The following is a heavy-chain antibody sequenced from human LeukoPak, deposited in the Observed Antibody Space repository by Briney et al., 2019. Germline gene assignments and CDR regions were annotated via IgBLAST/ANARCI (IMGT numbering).Heavy chain of an antibody. Sequence: SETLSLTCAVYGGSFSGYYWSWIRQPPGKGLEWIGSIYYTGSTYYNPSLKSRVTISVDMSKNQFSLKLSSVTAADTAVYYCAGSGYYYDLYYFDYGAQEPWVTASS. CDR2: IYYTGST. CDR3: AGSGYYYDLYYFDY. D-gene: IGHD3-22*01. CDR1: GGSFSGYY. J-gene: IGHJ4*01. V-gene: IGHV4-34*01.